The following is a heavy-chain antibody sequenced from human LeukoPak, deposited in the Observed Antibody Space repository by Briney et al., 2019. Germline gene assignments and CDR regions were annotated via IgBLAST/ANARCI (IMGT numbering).Heavy chain of an antibody. V-gene: IGHV4-4*02. J-gene: IGHJ4*02. Sequence: PSETLSLTCAVSGGSINSNNWWSWVRQPPGKGLEWIGEIYHHGATNYNPSLKSRVTMSVDTSKNQFSLNLSSLTAADTAVYYCARDSSRTFDYWGQGTLVTVSS. CDR1: GGSINSNNW. CDR2: IYHHGAT. D-gene: IGHD6-13*01. CDR3: ARDSSRTFDY.